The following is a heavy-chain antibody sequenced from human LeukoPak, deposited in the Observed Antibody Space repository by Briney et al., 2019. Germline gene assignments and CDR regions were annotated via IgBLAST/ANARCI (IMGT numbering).Heavy chain of an antibody. V-gene: IGHV5-51*01. CDR2: IYPRDSDT. D-gene: IGHD5-18*01. CDR1: GYSFTSYW. CDR3: ARSGGSSYGYTFIDY. Sequence: GESLKISCRGSGYSFTSYWIAWVRQMPGKGLEWMGIIYPRDSDTRYSPSFQGQVTISVDKSISAAYLQWSSLKASDTAIYYCARSGGSSYGYTFIDYWGQGTLVTVSS. J-gene: IGHJ4*02.